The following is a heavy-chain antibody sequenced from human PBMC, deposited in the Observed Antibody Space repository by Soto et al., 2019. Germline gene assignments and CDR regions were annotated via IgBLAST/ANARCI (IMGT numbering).Heavy chain of an antibody. Sequence: QVQLVQSGAEVKKPGVSVKVSCKASGYTFTSYYMHWVRQAPGQGLEWMGIINPSGGSTRYAQKFQGRVTMTRDTATSTVYMELSSLRSEDTAVYYCARDLGGQPCGDCWGQGTLVTVSS. CDR3: ARDLGGQPCGDC. V-gene: IGHV1-46*01. D-gene: IGHD1-26*01. CDR2: INPSGGST. CDR1: GYTFTSYY. J-gene: IGHJ4*02.